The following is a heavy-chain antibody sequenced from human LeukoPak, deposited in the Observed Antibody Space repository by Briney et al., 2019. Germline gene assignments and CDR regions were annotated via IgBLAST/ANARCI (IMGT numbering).Heavy chain of an antibody. V-gene: IGHV3-30*02. CDR2: IRNDGSNK. Sequence: PGGSLRLSCAASGFTFSSYGMHWVRQAPGKGLEWVAFIRNDGSNKYYVDSVKGRFTISRDSSKNTLYLQMNSLRTEDTAVYYCAKDYSKTSYYGSGTYYRPNXFDPWGQGTLVTVX. J-gene: IGHJ5*02. CDR1: GFTFSSYG. CDR3: AKDYSKTSYYGSGTYYRPNXFDP. D-gene: IGHD3-10*01.